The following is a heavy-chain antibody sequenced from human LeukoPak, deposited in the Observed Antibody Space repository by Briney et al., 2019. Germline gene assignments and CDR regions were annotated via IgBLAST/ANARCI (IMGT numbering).Heavy chain of an antibody. CDR3: AKIFRYSTDY. V-gene: IGHV3-30*02. Sequence: PGGSLRLSCAASGYTFSSYGMHWVRQAPGKGLEWVAFIRYDGSNKYYADSVKGRFTISRDNSKNTLYLQMNSLRAEDTAVYYCAKIFRYSTDYWGQGTLVTVSS. D-gene: IGHD6-13*01. CDR1: GYTFSSYG. CDR2: IRYDGSNK. J-gene: IGHJ4*02.